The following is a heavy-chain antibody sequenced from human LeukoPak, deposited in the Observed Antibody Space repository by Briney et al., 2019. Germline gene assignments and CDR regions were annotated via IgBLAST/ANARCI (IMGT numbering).Heavy chain of an antibody. J-gene: IGHJ4*02. CDR3: ARQQLGHFDY. CDR1: GFTVNSNY. D-gene: IGHD6-13*01. CDR2: IYSGGST. Sequence: GGSLRLSCAASGFTVNSNYMSWVRQAPGKGLEWVSVIYSGGSTYYADSVKGRFTISRDNSKNTLYLQMNSLRAEDTAVYYCARQQLGHFDYWGQGTLVTVSS. V-gene: IGHV3-66*04.